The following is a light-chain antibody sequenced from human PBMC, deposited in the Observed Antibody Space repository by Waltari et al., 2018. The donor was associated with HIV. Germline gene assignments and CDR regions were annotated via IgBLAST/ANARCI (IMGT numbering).Light chain of an antibody. J-gene: IGKJ2*01. CDR1: QNMHNW. Sequence: THLTQSPSSLSASVGDRVTIPCRASQNMHNWLDWYQQKPWETPKFLIYKASTLENGVPSLFSGSRSETEFSLTIRSLQPEDFAMYYCQQYNSYPVTFGRGT. CDR2: KAS. CDR3: QQYNSYPVT. V-gene: IGKV1-5*03.